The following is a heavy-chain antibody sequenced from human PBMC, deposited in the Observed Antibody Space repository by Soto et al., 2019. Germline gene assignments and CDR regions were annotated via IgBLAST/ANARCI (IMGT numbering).Heavy chain of an antibody. J-gene: IGHJ3*02. D-gene: IGHD3-3*01. CDR2: IKQDGSEK. CDR3: ARCRFLEWLWDAFDI. V-gene: IGHV3-7*01. CDR1: GFTFSSYW. Sequence: LSLTCAASGFTFSSYWMSWVRQAPGKGLEWVANIKQDGSEKYYVDSVKGRFTISRDNAKNSLYLQMNSLRAEDTAVYYCARCRFLEWLWDAFDIWGQGTMVTVSS.